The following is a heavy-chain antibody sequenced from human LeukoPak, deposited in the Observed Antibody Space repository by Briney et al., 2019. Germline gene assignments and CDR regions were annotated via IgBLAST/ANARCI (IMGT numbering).Heavy chain of an antibody. Sequence: GGSLRLSCAASGFTFDDYAMHWVRQAPGKGLEWVSGISWNSGSIGYADSVKGRFTISRGNAKNSLYLQMNSLRAEDTALYYCAKDHEQWLPTYYFDYWGQGTLVTVSS. J-gene: IGHJ4*02. CDR1: GFTFDDYA. D-gene: IGHD6-19*01. CDR2: ISWNSGSI. CDR3: AKDHEQWLPTYYFDY. V-gene: IGHV3-9*01.